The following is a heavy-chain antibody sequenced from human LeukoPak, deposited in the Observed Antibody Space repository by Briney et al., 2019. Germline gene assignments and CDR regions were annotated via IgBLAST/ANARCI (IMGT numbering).Heavy chain of an antibody. D-gene: IGHD2-2*01. CDR3: AREGCSSTSCPRPRRYYYYMDV. J-gene: IGHJ6*03. CDR1: GFTFSSYS. V-gene: IGHV3-48*01. Sequence: GGSLRLSCAASGFTFSSYSMNWVRQAPGKGLEWVSYISSSSSTIYYADSVKGRFTISRDNAKNSLYLQMNGLRAEDTAVYYCAREGCSSTSCPRPRRYYYYMDVWGKGTTVTVSS. CDR2: ISSSSSTI.